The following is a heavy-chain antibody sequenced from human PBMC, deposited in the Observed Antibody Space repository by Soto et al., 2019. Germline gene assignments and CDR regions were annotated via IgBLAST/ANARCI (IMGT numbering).Heavy chain of an antibody. CDR3: ARASWN. J-gene: IGHJ4*02. V-gene: IGHV3-72*01. Sequence: EVQLVESGGGLVQPGGSLRLSCAASGFTFSDHYMEWVRQAPGKGLEWVGRSRNKANSYTTEYAASVKGRFTISRDDSKNSLYLQMNSLKTEDTAVYYCARASWNWGQGTLVTVSS. D-gene: IGHD1-1*01. CDR2: SRNKANSYTT. CDR1: GFTFSDHY.